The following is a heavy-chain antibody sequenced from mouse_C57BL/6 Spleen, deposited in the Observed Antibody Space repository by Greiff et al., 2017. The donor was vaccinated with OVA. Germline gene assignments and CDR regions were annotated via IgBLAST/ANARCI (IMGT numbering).Heavy chain of an antibody. CDR3: TRELELGGLFAY. V-gene: IGHV1-15*01. CDR2: IDPETGGT. Sequence: QVQLQQSGAELVRPGASVTLSCKASGYTFTDYEMHWVKQTPVHGLEWIGAIDPETGGTAYNQKFKGKAILTADKSSSTAYMELRSLTSEDSAVYYCTRELELGGLFAYWGQGTLVTVSA. J-gene: IGHJ3*01. CDR1: GYTFTDYE. D-gene: IGHD4-1*01.